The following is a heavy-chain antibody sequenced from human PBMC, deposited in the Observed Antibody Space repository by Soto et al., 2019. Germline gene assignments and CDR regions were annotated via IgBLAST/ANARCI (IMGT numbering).Heavy chain of an antibody. CDR2: IFHSGST. CDR3: ARDRYYCSGTYYHLYSFMDV. Sequence: SETLSLTCTVSGGSINSGDYYWTWVRQPPGKGLEWIGNIFHSGSTYYTPSLQSRVTISLDTSKNHFSLKLSSVTSADTAVYYCARDRYYCSGTYYHLYSFMDVCGQGTTVTVSS. V-gene: IGHV4-30-4*01. D-gene: IGHD3-10*01. CDR1: GGSINSGDYY. J-gene: IGHJ6*02.